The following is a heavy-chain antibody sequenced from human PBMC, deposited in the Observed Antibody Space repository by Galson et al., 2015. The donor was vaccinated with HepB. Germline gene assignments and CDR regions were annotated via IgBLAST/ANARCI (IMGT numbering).Heavy chain of an antibody. J-gene: IGHJ3*02. V-gene: IGHV3-30-3*01. CDR1: GFTFSSYA. CDR3: ARDQTDFYDSSGYDGGAFDI. Sequence: SLRLSCAASGFTFSSYAMHWVRQAPGKGLEWVAVISYDGSNKYYADSVKGRFTISRDNSKNTLYLQMNSLRAEDTAVYYCARDQTDFYDSSGYDGGAFDIWGQGTMVTVSS. D-gene: IGHD3-22*01. CDR2: ISYDGSNK.